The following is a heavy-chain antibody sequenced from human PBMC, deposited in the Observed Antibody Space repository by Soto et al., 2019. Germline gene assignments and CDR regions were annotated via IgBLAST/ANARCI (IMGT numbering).Heavy chain of an antibody. CDR1: GGSFSGSY. CDR3: ARSNYYDSSGYYYFDY. D-gene: IGHD3-22*01. CDR2: INHRGST. J-gene: IGHJ4*02. V-gene: IGHV4-34*01. Sequence: SETLSLTCAVYGGSFSGSYWSWIRQPPGKGLEWIGEINHRGSTNSNPSLKSRVTISVDTSKNQFSLKLSSVTAADTAVYYCARSNYYDSSGYYYFDYWGQGTLVTVSS.